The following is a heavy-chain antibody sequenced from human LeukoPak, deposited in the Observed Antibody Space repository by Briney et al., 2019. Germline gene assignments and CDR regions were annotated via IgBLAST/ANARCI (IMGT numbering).Heavy chain of an antibody. CDR3: ARGAHDLDFDY. CDR1: GFTFSSYG. D-gene: IGHD3-3*01. V-gene: IGHV3-33*01. CDR2: IWYDGSNK. Sequence: PGGSLRLSCAASGFTFSSYGMHWVRQAPGKGLEWVAVIWYDGSNKYYADSVKGRFTISRDNSKNTLYLQMNSLRAEDTAVYYCARGAHDLDFDYWGQGTLVTVSS. J-gene: IGHJ4*02.